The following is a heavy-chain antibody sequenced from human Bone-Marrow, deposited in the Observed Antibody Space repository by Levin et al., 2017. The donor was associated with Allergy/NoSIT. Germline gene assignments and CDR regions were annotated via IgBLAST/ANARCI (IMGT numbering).Heavy chain of an antibody. CDR3: ARAADPYYYDSSAFGIGFVY. CDR2: IYYSGST. V-gene: IGHV4-61*01. D-gene: IGHD3-22*01. CDR1: GGSVSSGSYY. Sequence: SETLSLTCTVSGGSVSSGSYYWSWIRQPPGKGLEWIGYIYYSGSTNYNPSLKSRVTISVDTSKNQFSLKLSSVTAADTAVYYCARAADPYYYDSSAFGIGFVYWGQGTPVTVSS. J-gene: IGHJ4*02.